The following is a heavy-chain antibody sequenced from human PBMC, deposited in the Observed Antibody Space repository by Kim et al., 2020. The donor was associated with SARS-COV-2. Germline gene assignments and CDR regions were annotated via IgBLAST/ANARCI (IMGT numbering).Heavy chain of an antibody. J-gene: IGHJ6*02. Sequence: GGSLRLSCAASGFTFSSYAMHWVRQAPGKGLEWVAVISYDGSNKYYADSVKGRFTISRDNSKNTLYLQMNSLRAEDTAVYYCARDDYDFWSGYFSLYYYYGMDVWGQGTTVTVSS. D-gene: IGHD3-3*01. CDR1: GFTFSSYA. V-gene: IGHV3-30-3*01. CDR3: ARDDYDFWSGYFSLYYYYGMDV. CDR2: ISYDGSNK.